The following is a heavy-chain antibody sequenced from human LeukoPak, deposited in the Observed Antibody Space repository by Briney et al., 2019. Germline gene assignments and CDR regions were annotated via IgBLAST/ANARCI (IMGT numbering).Heavy chain of an antibody. CDR3: TTSRWKYFDY. CDR2: IHPGDSDT. CDR1: GFHFISYW. Sequence: GESLKISCKGSGFHFISYWIGWVRQMPGKGLEWMGVIHPGDSDTRYSPSLQGQVTISVDKSINTAYLQWSSLKASDTAMYYCTTSRWKYFDYWGQGTLVTVSS. D-gene: IGHD1-1*01. J-gene: IGHJ4*02. V-gene: IGHV5-51*01.